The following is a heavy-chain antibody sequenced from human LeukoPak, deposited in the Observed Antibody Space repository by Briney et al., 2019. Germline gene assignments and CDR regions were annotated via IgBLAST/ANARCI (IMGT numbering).Heavy chain of an antibody. D-gene: IGHD3-10*01. Sequence: GGSLRLSCAASGFTFSDYYMSWMPEAPGKGLEGVSYISCSCSTIYYADSVKARFTISTDNAKNSLYLQMNSLRAEDPAVYYCARYSGFGADYYYYYMDVWGKATTVTASS. CDR2: ISCSCSTI. CDR1: GFTFSDYY. CDR3: ARYSGFGADYYYYYMDV. V-gene: IGHV3-11*04. J-gene: IGHJ6*03.